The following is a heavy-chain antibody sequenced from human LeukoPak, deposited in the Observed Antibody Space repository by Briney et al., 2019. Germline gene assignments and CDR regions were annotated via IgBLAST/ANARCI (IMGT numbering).Heavy chain of an antibody. CDR3: AKDQNYYDSSGDDAFDI. CDR1: GFTFSSYA. V-gene: IGHV3-30*04. D-gene: IGHD3-22*01. Sequence: GGSLRLSCAASGFTFSSYAMHWVRQAPGKGLEWVAVISYDGSNKYYAQSVKGRFTISRDNSKNTLYLQMNSLRAEDTAVYNCAKDQNYYDSSGDDAFDIWGQGTMVTVSS. J-gene: IGHJ3*02. CDR2: ISYDGSNK.